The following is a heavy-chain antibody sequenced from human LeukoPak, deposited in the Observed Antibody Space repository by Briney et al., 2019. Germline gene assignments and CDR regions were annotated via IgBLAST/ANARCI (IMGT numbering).Heavy chain of an antibody. D-gene: IGHD2-2*01. V-gene: IGHV3-11*04. J-gene: IGHJ3*02. Sequence: GGSLRLSCAASGFTFSDYYMSWIRQAPGKGLEWVSYISSSGSTIYYADSVKGRFTISRDNAKNSLYLQMNSLRAEDTAVYYCAREYIVVVPAAMVHDAFDIWGQGTVVTVSS. CDR3: AREYIVVVPAAMVHDAFDI. CDR2: ISSSGSTI. CDR1: GFTFSDYY.